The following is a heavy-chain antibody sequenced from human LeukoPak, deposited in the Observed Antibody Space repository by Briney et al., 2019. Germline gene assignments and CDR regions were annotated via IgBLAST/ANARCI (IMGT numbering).Heavy chain of an antibody. CDR3: ARHFDGKGSFDF. J-gene: IGHJ5*01. Sequence: GGSLRLSCAASGFNFASRWMHWVRQVPGKGLVWVSRISSDGSDTTYADSVKGRFTISRDNVKKIVYLQMRSLRVEDTAVYYCARHFDGKGSFDFWGQRTLVTVSS. D-gene: IGHD4-23*01. CDR2: ISSDGSDT. V-gene: IGHV3-74*01. CDR1: GFNFASRW.